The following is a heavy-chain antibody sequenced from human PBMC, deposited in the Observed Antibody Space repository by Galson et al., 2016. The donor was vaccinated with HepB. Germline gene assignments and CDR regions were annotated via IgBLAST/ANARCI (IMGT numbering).Heavy chain of an antibody. CDR2: IYHTGKT. J-gene: IGHJ4*02. D-gene: IGHD3-22*01. CDR3: AREGGPNGGYHLDY. V-gene: IGHV4-4*02. Sequence: SLTCTVSGDSIVSLNWWSWVRQPPGKGLEWIGEIYHTGKTNYNPSLKSRATISIDKSKNQSSLNLSSVTAADTAVYYCAREGGPNGGYHLDYWGQGTRVTVSS. CDR1: GDSIVSLNW.